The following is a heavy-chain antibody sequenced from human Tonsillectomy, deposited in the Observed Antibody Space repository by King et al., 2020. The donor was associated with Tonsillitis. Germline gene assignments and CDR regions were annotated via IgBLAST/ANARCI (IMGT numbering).Heavy chain of an antibody. CDR3: VRDYGYCSGGSCYDYYYYMDV. J-gene: IGHJ6*03. D-gene: IGHD2-15*01. Sequence: VQLVESGGGLVQPGGSLRLSCAASGLTFSRYWMNWVRQAPGKVLEWVASIKQDGSEKYYVDSVKCRFTISRDNSKNSLYLLMNSLGAEDTAVYYCVRDYGYCSGGSCYDYYYYMDVWGKGTTVTVSS. V-gene: IGHV3-7*03. CDR2: IKQDGSEK. CDR1: GLTFSRYW.